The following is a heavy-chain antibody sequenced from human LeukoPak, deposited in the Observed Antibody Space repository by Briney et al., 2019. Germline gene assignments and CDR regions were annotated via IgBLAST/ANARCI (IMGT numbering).Heavy chain of an antibody. CDR1: GGTFSSYA. V-gene: IGHV1-69*05. CDR2: IIPIFGTA. CDR3: ARDRWQQLYYYYYMDV. Sequence: SVKVSCKASGGTFSSYAMSWVRQAPGQGLEWMGRIIPIFGTANYAQKFQGRVTITTEESTSTAYMELSSLRSEDTAVYYCARDRWQQLYYYYYMDVWGKGTTVTVSS. J-gene: IGHJ6*03. D-gene: IGHD6-13*01.